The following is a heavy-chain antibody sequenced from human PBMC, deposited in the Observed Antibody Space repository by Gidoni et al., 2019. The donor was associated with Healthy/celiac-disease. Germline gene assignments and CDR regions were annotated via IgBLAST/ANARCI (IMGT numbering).Heavy chain of an antibody. CDR2: IYWDDDQ. D-gene: IGHD2-15*01. J-gene: IGHJ4*02. CDR1: GFSLSTSGVG. V-gene: IGHV2-5*02. Sequence: QITLKESGPTLVKPTQTLTLTCTFSGFSLSTSGVGVGWSRQHPGKALEWLALIYWDDDQRYTPSLKSRLTITKDTSKNQVVLTMTNMDPVDTATYYCAHRLVDVGGFDYWGQGTLVTVSS. CDR3: AHRLVDVGGFDY.